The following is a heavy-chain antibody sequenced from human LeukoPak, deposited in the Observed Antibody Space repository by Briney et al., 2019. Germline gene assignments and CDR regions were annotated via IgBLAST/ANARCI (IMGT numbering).Heavy chain of an antibody. Sequence: PGGSLRLSCAASGFTFSSYIRNWLRQAPGKGLEWVSILSSSDTTIYYADSVQGRFTISRDSAKNSLYLQMNSLRAEDTAVYYCVRDHQWAFDIWGQGTMVTVSS. CDR2: LSSSDTTI. CDR1: GFTFSSYI. D-gene: IGHD6-19*01. V-gene: IGHV3-48*01. CDR3: VRDHQWAFDI. J-gene: IGHJ3*02.